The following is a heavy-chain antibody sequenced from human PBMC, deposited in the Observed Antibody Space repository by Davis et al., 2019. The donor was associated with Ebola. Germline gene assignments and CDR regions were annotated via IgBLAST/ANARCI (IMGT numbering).Heavy chain of an antibody. CDR2: ISGDSDST. V-gene: IGHV1-18*01. CDR1: GYTFTNYG. J-gene: IGHJ4*02. CDR3: ARGPPGIAISLGSY. Sequence: AASVKVSCKTSGYTFTNYGISWVRQAPGQALEWVGWISGDSDSTNYAQKFQGRVTLTTDTPTSTANMELKSLTSDDTAVYYCARGPPGIAISLGSYWGQGTLVTVSS. D-gene: IGHD6-13*01.